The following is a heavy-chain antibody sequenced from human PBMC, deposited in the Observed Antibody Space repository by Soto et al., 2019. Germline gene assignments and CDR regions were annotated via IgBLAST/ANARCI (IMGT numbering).Heavy chain of an antibody. Sequence: PSETLSLTCTVSGGSISSSSYYWGWIRQPPGKGLEWIGSIYYSGSTYYNPSLKSRVAISVDTSKNQFSLKLSSVTAADTAVYYCARQPDYAMVRGTMDVWGQGTTVT. CDR3: ARQPDYAMVRGTMDV. D-gene: IGHD3-10*01. V-gene: IGHV4-39*01. J-gene: IGHJ6*02. CDR1: GGSISSSSYY. CDR2: IYYSGST.